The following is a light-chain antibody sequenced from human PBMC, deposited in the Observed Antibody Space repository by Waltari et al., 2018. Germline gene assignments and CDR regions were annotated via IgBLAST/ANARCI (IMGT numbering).Light chain of an antibody. CDR1: SSDVGDYNY. J-gene: IGLJ2*01. CDR2: DVT. Sequence: QSALTQPASVSGSPGQSIPISCPGTSSDVGDYNYVSWYQQHPGKAPKLMIYDVTNRPSGVSNRFSGSKSGNTASLTISGLQAEDEADYYCTSYRRGSALGVFGGGTSLTVL. V-gene: IGLV2-14*03. CDR3: TSYRRGSALGV.